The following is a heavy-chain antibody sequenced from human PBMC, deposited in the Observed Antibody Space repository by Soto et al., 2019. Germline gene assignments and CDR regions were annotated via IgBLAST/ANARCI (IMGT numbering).Heavy chain of an antibody. Sequence: QVQLQESGPGLVTPSETLSLSCTVSGDSVSSDTYYWTWFRQPPGRGLEWIGHIYAIRNINYNPSLKSRVTIYVDASKSQLSLKLTAVTAADTAMYVCARVPDWILAASLWGQGTMVTVTS. CDR2: IYAIRNI. V-gene: IGHV4-61*01. J-gene: IGHJ3*01. D-gene: IGHD3-9*01. CDR1: GDSVSSDTYY. CDR3: ARVPDWILAASL.